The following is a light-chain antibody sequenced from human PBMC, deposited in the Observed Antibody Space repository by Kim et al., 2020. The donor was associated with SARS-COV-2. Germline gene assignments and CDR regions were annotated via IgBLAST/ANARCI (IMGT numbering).Light chain of an antibody. CDR3: NSRDSNDYVV. CDR1: SRRSYY. Sequence: VALGQTVRITCQGDSRRSYYATWYQQKPGQAPKVVIYGKDNRPSGVPDRFSGSSSGNTASLTITGTQAGDEADYYCNSRDSNDYVVFGGGPKVTVL. V-gene: IGLV3-19*01. J-gene: IGLJ2*01. CDR2: GKD.